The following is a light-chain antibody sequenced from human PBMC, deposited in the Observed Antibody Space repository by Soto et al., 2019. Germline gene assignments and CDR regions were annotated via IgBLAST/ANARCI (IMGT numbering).Light chain of an antibody. CDR1: SSDVGGYSY. CDR3: SSFSSITREV. CDR2: EVS. J-gene: IGLJ2*01. V-gene: IGLV2-14*01. Sequence: QSALTQTASVSGSPGQSITISCTGTSSDVGGYSYVSWYQQHPGKTPKIMIYEVSNRPSGVSHRFSGSKSGNTASLTISGLQPEDEADYYCSSFSSITREVFGGGTKLTVL.